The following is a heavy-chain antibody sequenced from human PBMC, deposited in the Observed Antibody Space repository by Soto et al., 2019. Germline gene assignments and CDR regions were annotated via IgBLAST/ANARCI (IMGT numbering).Heavy chain of an antibody. V-gene: IGHV1-18*01. CDR1: GYPFTSYC. D-gene: IGHD3-3*01. J-gene: IGHJ5*02. CDR2: ISAHNGNT. CDR3: ARAIGVCCDNWFDP. Sequence: QVQLAQSGAEVKKPGASVKVSCKASGYPFTSYCITWVRQAPGQGLEWMGWISAHNGNTNDAQKYQGRVTITTDTSTTTAYMELRSLRSDDTAVYYCARAIGVCCDNWFDPWGQGTLVTVSS.